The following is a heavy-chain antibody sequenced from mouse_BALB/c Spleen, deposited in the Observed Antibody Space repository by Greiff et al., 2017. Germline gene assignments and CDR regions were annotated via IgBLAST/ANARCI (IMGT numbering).Heavy chain of an antibody. J-gene: IGHJ3*01. D-gene: IGHD1-1*01. CDR1: GYTFTSYW. V-gene: IGHV1-87*01. Sequence: QVQLKQSGAELARPGASVNLSCKASGYTFTSYWMQWVKQRPGQGLEWIGAIYPGDGDTRYTQKFKGKATLTADKSSSTAYMQLSSLASEASAVYYCARGINYYGSSPAWFAYWGQGTLVTVSA. CDR2: IYPGDGDT. CDR3: ARGINYYGSSPAWFAY.